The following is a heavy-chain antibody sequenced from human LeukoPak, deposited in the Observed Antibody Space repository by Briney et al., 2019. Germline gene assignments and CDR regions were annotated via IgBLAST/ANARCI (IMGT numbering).Heavy chain of an antibody. V-gene: IGHV3-48*04. J-gene: IGHJ3*02. D-gene: IGHD3-22*01. CDR3: ARATRFNYYDITGAFDI. CDR2: ISSSGNAI. CDR1: GFTFSNYN. Sequence: PGGSLRLSCAASGFTFSNYNMNWVRQAPGKGLEWVSYISSSGNAIYYADSVKGRFTISRDNAKNSLYLQMNSLRAEDTAVYYCARATRFNYYDITGAFDIWGQGTMVTVSS.